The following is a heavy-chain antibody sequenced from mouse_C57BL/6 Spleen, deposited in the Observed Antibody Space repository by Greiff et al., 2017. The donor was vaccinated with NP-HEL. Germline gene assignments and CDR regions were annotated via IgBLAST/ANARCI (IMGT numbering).Heavy chain of an antibody. CDR3: ARRSQTGTDY. CDR2: IDPSDSYT. D-gene: IGHD4-1*01. J-gene: IGHJ2*01. CDR1: GYTFTSYW. V-gene: IGHV1-69*01. Sequence: VQLQQPGAELVMPGASVKLSCKASGYTFTSYWMHWVKQRPGQGLEWIGEIDPSDSYTNYNQKFKGKSTLTVDKSSSTAYMQLSSLTSEDSAVYYCARRSQTGTDYWGQGTTLTVSS.